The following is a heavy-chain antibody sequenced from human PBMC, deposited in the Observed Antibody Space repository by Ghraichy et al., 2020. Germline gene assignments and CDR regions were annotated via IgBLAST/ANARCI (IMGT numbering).Heavy chain of an antibody. D-gene: IGHD3-9*01. Sequence: SVKVSCKASGAHFSTHVTSRVRLAPGQGHEWMGGIIPIFGTANYAQKFQGRVTITADESTSTAYMELSSLRSEDTAVYYCARDNYDILTGRSSYYYGMDVWGQGTTVIVSS. CDR3: ARDNYDILTGRSSYYYGMDV. V-gene: IGHV1-69*13. CDR2: IIPIFGTA. CDR1: GAHFSTHV. J-gene: IGHJ6*02.